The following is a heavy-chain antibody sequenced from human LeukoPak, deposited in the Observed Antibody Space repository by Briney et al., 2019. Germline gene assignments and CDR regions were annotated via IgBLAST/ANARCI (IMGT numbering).Heavy chain of an antibody. D-gene: IGHD6-13*01. V-gene: IGHV1-2*02. CDR2: INPNSGGT. CDR3: AREGIAAAGFPNWFDP. CDR1: GYTFTGYY. J-gene: IGHJ5*02. Sequence: GASVKVSCKASGYTFTGYYMHWVRQAPGQGLEWMGWINPNSGGTNYAQKFQGRVTMTRDTSISTAYMELSRLRSDDTAVYYCAREGIAAAGFPNWFDPWGQGTLVTVSS.